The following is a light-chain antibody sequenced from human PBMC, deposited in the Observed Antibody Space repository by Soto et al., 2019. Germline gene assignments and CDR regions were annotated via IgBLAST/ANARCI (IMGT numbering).Light chain of an antibody. J-gene: IGLJ3*02. Sequence: QSALTQPPSASGSPGQSVTISCTGTSSDVGAYNYVSLYQPHAGKAPQLVIYEVTKRPSGVPDCVSGSTSAIPASLTVSGLLAEDEADYCCSSLAASNTWVFGGGTNLAV. V-gene: IGLV2-8*01. CDR2: EVT. CDR1: SSDVGAYNY. CDR3: SSLAASNTWV.